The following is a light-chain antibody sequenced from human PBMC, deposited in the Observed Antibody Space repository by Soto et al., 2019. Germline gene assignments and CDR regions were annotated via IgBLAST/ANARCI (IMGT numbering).Light chain of an antibody. CDR2: GAS. J-gene: IGKJ5*01. Sequence: EIVLTQFPGALSLSPGERVTLSCRASQTVSNTYLAWYQQKSGQAPKFLIYGASSRATGIPDRFSGSGSGTDFTLTISRLEPEDFAVYYCQQYGRSPLVTFGQGTRLEIK. CDR1: QTVSNTY. V-gene: IGKV3-20*01. CDR3: QQYGRSPLVT.